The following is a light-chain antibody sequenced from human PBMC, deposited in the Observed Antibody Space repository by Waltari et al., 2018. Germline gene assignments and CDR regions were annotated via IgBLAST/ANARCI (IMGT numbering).Light chain of an antibody. Sequence: QSALTQPASVSGSPGQSFTISCPGTSIAVGAYNYFSWYQQHPGKAPKPMIFDVSNRPSGVSNRCSGSKSGNTAFLTISGLQAEDEADYYCSSYISSSTLELFGGGTSLTVL. CDR3: SSYISSSTLEL. CDR2: DVS. CDR1: SIAVGAYNY. J-gene: IGLJ2*01. V-gene: IGLV2-14*03.